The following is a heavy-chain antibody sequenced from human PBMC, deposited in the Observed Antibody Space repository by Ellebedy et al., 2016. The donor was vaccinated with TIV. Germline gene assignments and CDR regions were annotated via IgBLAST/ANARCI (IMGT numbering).Heavy chain of an antibody. J-gene: IGHJ4*02. CDR2: ITWNSGNM. CDR3: AKDMGRFLEWDDNYFDS. CDR1: GFIFNDYS. D-gene: IGHD3-3*01. V-gene: IGHV3-9*01. Sequence: SLKISXAASGFIFNDYSMHWVRQAPGKGLEWVSGITWNSGNMDYADSVKGRFTISRENAKNSLYLQMSSLRPDDTAFYYCAKDMGRFLEWDDNYFDSWGQGTLVTVSS.